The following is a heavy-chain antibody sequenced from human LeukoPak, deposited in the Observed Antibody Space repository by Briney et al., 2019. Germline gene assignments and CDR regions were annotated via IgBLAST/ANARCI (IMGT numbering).Heavy chain of an antibody. Sequence: PGGSLRLSCAASGFTFSSYSMNWVRQAPGKGLEWVSYISSSSSTIYYADSVKGRFTISRDNAKNSLYLQMNSLRDEDTAVYYCARDSDFRLVPRKDEYFQHWGQGTLVTVSS. CDR1: GFTFSSYS. V-gene: IGHV3-48*02. CDR3: ARDSDFRLVPRKDEYFQH. D-gene: IGHD6-19*01. CDR2: ISSSSSTI. J-gene: IGHJ1*01.